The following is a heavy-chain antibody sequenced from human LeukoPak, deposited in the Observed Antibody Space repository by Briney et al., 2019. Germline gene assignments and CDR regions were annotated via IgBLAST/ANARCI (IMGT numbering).Heavy chain of an antibody. CDR2: ISSTSSYI. CDR1: GFTLSNYN. D-gene: IGHD3-10*01. CDR3: ARALWSGPVYYGMDV. V-gene: IGHV3-21*01. Sequence: PGGSLRLSCAASGFTLSNYNFYWVRQAPGKGLEWVSSISSTSSYIYYADSMKGRFTISRDNAKNSLYLQMNSLRAEDTAVYYCARALWSGPVYYGMDVWGQGTTVTVSS. J-gene: IGHJ6*02.